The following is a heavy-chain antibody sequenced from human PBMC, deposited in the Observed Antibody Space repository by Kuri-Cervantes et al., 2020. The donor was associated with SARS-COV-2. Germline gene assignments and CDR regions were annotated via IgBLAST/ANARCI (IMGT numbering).Heavy chain of an antibody. Sequence: LSLTCAASGFTLSSYWMSWVRQAPGKGLEWVANIKQDGSEKYYVDSVKGRFTISRDNSKNTLYLQMNSLRAEDTAVYYCARVWRGELYYYYGMDVWGQGTTVTVSS. J-gene: IGHJ6*02. CDR3: ARVWRGELYYYYGMDV. CDR1: GFTLSSYW. V-gene: IGHV3-7*02. D-gene: IGHD3-3*01. CDR2: IKQDGSEK.